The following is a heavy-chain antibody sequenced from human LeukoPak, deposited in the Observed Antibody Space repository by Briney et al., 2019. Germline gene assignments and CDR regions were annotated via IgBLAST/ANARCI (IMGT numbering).Heavy chain of an antibody. J-gene: IGHJ4*02. CDR3: ARGRCSSSWLIDY. Sequence: PSETLSLTCAVYGGSFSGYYWSWIRQPPGKGLEWIGEINHSGSTNYNPSLKSRVTISVDTSKNQFSLKLSSVTAADTAVYYCARGRCSSSWLIDYWGQGTLVTVSS. CDR2: INHSGST. V-gene: IGHV4-34*01. D-gene: IGHD6-13*01. CDR1: GGSFSGYY.